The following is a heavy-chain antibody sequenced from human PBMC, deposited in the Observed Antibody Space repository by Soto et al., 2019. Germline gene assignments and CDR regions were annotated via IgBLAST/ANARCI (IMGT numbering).Heavy chain of an antibody. CDR2: ISGSGGST. Sequence: GGSLRLSCTASGFTFSSYAMNWVRQAPGKGLEWVSVISGSGGSTYYADSVKGRFTISRDNSKNTLYLQMNSLRAEDTAVYYCASRNSGWYFDYWGQGTLVTVSS. V-gene: IGHV3-23*01. D-gene: IGHD6-19*01. CDR1: GFTFSSYA. CDR3: ASRNSGWYFDY. J-gene: IGHJ4*02.